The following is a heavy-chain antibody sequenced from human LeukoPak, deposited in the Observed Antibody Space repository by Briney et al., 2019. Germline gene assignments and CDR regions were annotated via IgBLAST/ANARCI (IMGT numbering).Heavy chain of an antibody. CDR1: GYTFTGYY. Sequence: ASVKVSCKASGYTFTGYYMHWVRQAPGQGLEWMGWINPNSGGTNYAQKFQGRVTMTRDTSISTAYMELSRLRSDDTAVYYCARDSPTTMNFDYWGQGTLVTVSS. D-gene: IGHD4-17*01. CDR3: ARDSPTTMNFDY. J-gene: IGHJ4*02. V-gene: IGHV1-2*02. CDR2: INPNSGGT.